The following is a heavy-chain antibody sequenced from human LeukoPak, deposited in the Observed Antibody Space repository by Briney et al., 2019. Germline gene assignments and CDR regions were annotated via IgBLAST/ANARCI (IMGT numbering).Heavy chain of an antibody. J-gene: IGHJ3*02. CDR3: ARRPRSPGVTASTDLFAFDI. CDR1: GYSISSGYY. Sequence: SETLSLTCTVSGYSISSGYYWGWIRQPPGKGLEWIGSIYHSGSTYYNPSLKSRVTIPVDTSKNQFSLKLSSVTAADTAVYYCARRPRSPGVTASTDLFAFDIWGQGTMVTVSS. V-gene: IGHV4-38-2*02. CDR2: IYHSGST. D-gene: IGHD2-21*02.